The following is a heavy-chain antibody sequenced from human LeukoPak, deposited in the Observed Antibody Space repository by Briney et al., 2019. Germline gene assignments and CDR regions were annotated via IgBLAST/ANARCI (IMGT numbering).Heavy chain of an antibody. D-gene: IGHD3-10*01. CDR1: GFTFRRYG. CDR3: ATPAPHGSDPSLYYYYMDV. J-gene: IGHJ6*03. CDR2: ISGSGGSS. Sequence: GGSLRLSCAASGFTFRRYGMTWVRQAPGKGLEWVSSISGSGGSSYYADSVKGRFTISRDNSKNTLYLQMNSLRAEDTAVYYCATPAPHGSDPSLYYYYMDVWGKGTTVTISS. V-gene: IGHV3-23*01.